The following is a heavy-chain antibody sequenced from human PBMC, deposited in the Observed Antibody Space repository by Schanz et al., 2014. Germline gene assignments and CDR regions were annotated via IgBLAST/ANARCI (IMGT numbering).Heavy chain of an antibody. Sequence: EVQLVESGGGLVQPGGSLRLSCAASGFTVSDNYLTWVRQAPGKGLEWISSMCINSGSTQYADSVKGRFIISRDSSKNTLVLQMNSLRAEDTAVYYCVKEGTVVSGSPRDYWGQGALVTVSS. CDR3: VKEGTVVSGSPRDY. CDR2: MCINSGST. CDR1: GFTVSDNY. J-gene: IGHJ4*02. V-gene: IGHV3-53*01. D-gene: IGHD3-10*01.